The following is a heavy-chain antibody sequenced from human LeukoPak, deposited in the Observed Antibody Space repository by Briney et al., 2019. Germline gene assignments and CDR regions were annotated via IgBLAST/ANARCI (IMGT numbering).Heavy chain of an antibody. CDR3: ARDRRWTATTVTYFDY. CDR2: IKQDGSEK. V-gene: IGHV3-7*01. D-gene: IGHD4-11*01. Sequence: GGSLRLSCAASGFTFSSYWMTWARQAPGKGLEWVANIKQDGSEKYYVDSVRGRFTISRDNTKNSLYLQVNSLRAEDTAVYYCARDRRWTATTVTYFDYWGQGTLVTVSS. CDR1: GFTFSSYW. J-gene: IGHJ4*02.